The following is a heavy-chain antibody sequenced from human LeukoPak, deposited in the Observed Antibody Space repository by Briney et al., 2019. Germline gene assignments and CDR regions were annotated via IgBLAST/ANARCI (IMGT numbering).Heavy chain of an antibody. J-gene: IGHJ5*02. CDR3: ARGGKEPVAGTVSWFDP. CDR1: GCTFTSYD. CDR2: MNPNSGNT. Sequence: VSVKVSCKASGCTFTSYDINWVRQATGQGLEWMGWMNPNSGNTGYAQKFQGRVTMTRNTSISTAYMELSSLRSEDTAVYYCARGGKEPVAGTVSWFDPWGQGTLVTVSS. D-gene: IGHD6-19*01. V-gene: IGHV1-8*01.